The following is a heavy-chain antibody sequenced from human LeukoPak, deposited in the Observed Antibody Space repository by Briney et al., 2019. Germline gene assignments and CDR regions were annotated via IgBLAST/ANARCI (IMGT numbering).Heavy chain of an antibody. J-gene: IGHJ5*02. CDR3: ARAGGYGDYDPFDP. V-gene: IGHV1-2*02. CDR1: GYTFTGYY. D-gene: IGHD4-17*01. Sequence: ASVKVSCKASGYTFTGYYMHWVRQAPGQGLEWMGWINPNSGGTNYAQKFQGRVTMTRDTSISTAYMELSGLRSDDTAVYYCARAGGYGDYDPFDPWGQGTLVTVSS. CDR2: INPNSGGT.